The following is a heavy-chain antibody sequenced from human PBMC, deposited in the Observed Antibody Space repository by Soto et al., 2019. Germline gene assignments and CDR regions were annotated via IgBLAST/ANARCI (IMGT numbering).Heavy chain of an antibody. Sequence: SETLSLTCTVSGGSICSGGYYWSWIRQHPGKGLEWIGYIYYSGSTYYNPSLKSRVTISVDTSKNQFSLKLSSVTAADTAVYYCARESMITFGGVIVNYFDYWGQGTLVTVSS. CDR3: ARESMITFGGVIVNYFDY. CDR1: GGSICSGGYY. J-gene: IGHJ4*02. V-gene: IGHV4-31*03. CDR2: IYYSGST. D-gene: IGHD3-16*02.